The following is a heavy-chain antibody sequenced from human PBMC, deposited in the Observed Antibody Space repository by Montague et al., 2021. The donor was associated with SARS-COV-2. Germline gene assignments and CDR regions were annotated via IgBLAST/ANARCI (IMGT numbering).Heavy chain of an antibody. CDR3: AGGILRSPVGLDY. CDR1: EFTFSDYN. J-gene: IGHJ4*02. D-gene: IGHD1-1*01. CDR2: ITSTSRYI. Sequence: SLRLSCAASEFTFSDYNMNWVRHAPGGGLEWVSSITSTSRYIYYADSVRGRFTISRANGKKLLYLQMNSLRAEDTAIYYCAGGILRSPVGLDYWGQGTLVTVSA. V-gene: IGHV3-21*01.